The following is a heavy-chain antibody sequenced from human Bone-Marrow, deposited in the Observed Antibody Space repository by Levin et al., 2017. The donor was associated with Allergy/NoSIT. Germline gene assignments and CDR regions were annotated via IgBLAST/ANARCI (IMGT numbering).Heavy chain of an antibody. CDR2: INHRGSI. CDR3: ARGSTMVTGYYYGMDV. Sequence: PSETLSLTCAVYGGSFSGYYWNWIRQSPGKGLEWIGEINHRGSIHYNPSLKSRLTISVDTSKNQVSLKLSSVTAADAAVYYCARGSTMVTGYYYGMDVWGQGNKVTVSS. V-gene: IGHV4-34*01. J-gene: IGHJ6*02. CDR1: GGSFSGYY. D-gene: IGHD3-10*01.